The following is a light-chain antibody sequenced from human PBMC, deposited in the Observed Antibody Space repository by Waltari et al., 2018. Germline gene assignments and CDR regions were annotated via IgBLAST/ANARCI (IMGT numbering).Light chain of an antibody. Sequence: QSVLTQPPSASGTPGQRVAISCSGSSSNIETNTVNWYQQLPGTAPQLLIYSDNQRPSGVPDRFSGAKSGTSASLAISGLQSEDEADYYCGAWDDSLNGYVFGTGTKVTVL. CDR1: SSNIETNT. CDR3: GAWDDSLNGYV. V-gene: IGLV1-44*01. J-gene: IGLJ1*01. CDR2: SDN.